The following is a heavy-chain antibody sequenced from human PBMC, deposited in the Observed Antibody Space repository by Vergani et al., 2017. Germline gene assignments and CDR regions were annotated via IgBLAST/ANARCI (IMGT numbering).Heavy chain of an antibody. Sequence: QVQLVESRGGVVQPGRSLRLSCAASGFTFSSYGMHWVRQAPGKGLEWVAVISYDGSNKYYADSVKGRFTISRDNSKNTLYLQMNSLRAEDTAVYYCAKVADNHYYYYYMDVWGKGTTVTVSS. CDR3: AKVADNHYYYYYMDV. CDR2: ISYDGSNK. V-gene: IGHV3-30*18. J-gene: IGHJ6*03. D-gene: IGHD1-1*01. CDR1: GFTFSSYG.